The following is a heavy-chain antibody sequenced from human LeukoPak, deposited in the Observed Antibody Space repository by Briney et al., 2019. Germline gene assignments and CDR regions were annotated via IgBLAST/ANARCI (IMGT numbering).Heavy chain of an antibody. CDR2: INHSGST. J-gene: IGHJ4*02. V-gene: IGHV4-34*01. CDR1: GGSFSGYY. CDR3: ARVRATGAFDY. Sequence: SETLSLTCAVYGGSFSGYYWSWIRQPPGKGLEWIGEINHSGSTNYDPSLKSRVTISVDTSKNHFSLKLSSVTAADTAVYYCARVRATGAFDYWGQGTLVTVSS. D-gene: IGHD5-12*01.